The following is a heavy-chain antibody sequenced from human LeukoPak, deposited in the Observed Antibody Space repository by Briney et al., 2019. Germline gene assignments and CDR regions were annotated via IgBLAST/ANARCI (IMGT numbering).Heavy chain of an antibody. CDR1: GGTFSSYA. CDR2: IIPILGIA. J-gene: IGHJ4*02. Sequence: SVKVSCKASGGTFSSYAISWVRQAPGQGLEWMGRIIPILGIANYAQKFQGRVTITADKSTSTAYMELSSLRSEDTAVYYCAREKFPRYSYGYGDYWGQGTLVTVSS. V-gene: IGHV1-69*04. D-gene: IGHD5-18*01. CDR3: AREKFPRYSYGYGDY.